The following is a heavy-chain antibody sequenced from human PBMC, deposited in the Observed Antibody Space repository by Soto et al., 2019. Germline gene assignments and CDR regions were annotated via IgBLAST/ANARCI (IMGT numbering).Heavy chain of an antibody. D-gene: IGHD3-10*01. V-gene: IGHV4-59*08. CDR2: IYFSGST. Sequence: QVQLQESGPGLVKSSETLSLTCTVSGGSISNYYWSWIRQPPGKGLEWIGYIYFSGSTNYNPSLKXRVTLSVDTSKNQFSLKLSSVTAADTAVYYCARRYGGAVDYWGQGTLVTVSS. CDR3: ARRYGGAVDY. J-gene: IGHJ4*02. CDR1: GGSISNYY.